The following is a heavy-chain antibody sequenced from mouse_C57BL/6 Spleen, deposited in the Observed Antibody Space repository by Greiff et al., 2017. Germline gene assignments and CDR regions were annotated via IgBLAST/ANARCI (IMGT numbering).Heavy chain of an antibody. CDR2: IYPRSGNT. D-gene: IGHD1-1*01. Sequence: QVHVKQSGAELARPGASVKLSCKASGYTFTSYGISWVKQRTGQGLEWIGEIYPRSGNTYYNEKFKGKATLTADKSSSTAYMELRSLTSEDSAVYFCAREGLIEGKYFDDWGQGTTLTVSS. CDR3: AREGLIEGKYFDD. CDR1: GYTFTSYG. V-gene: IGHV1-81*01. J-gene: IGHJ2*01.